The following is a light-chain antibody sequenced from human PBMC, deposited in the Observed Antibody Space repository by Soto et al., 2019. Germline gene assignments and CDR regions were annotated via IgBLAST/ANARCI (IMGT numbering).Light chain of an antibody. CDR3: QSYDSSLSGFYV. CDR1: SSNIGEGHD. CDR2: GDI. V-gene: IGLV1-40*01. J-gene: IGLJ1*01. Sequence: QSALAQPPSVPGAPGKRFTISCTGSSSNIGEGHDVHWYQQLPGRAPKVLIYGDINRPSGVPDRFSGSKSGTSASLAITGLQAEDEADYYCQSYDSSLSGFYVFGTGTKVTVL.